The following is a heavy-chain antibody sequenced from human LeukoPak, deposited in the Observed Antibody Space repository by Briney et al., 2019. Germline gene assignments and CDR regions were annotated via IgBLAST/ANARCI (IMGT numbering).Heavy chain of an antibody. Sequence: GESLKISCKGSGYSFTSYWIVWVRQMPGKGLEWMGIIYLGDSDTRYSPSFQGQVTLSADKSISTAYLQWSSLKVSDTAMYYCARLVSGVGNWFDPWGQGTLVTVSS. CDR3: ARLVSGVGNWFDP. D-gene: IGHD1-26*01. CDR1: GYSFTSYW. V-gene: IGHV5-51*01. J-gene: IGHJ5*02. CDR2: IYLGDSDT.